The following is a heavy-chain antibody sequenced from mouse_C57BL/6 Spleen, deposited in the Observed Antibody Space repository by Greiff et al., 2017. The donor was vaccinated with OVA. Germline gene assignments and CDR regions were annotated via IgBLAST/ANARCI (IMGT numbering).Heavy chain of an antibody. Sequence: QVQLQQPGAELVRPGTSVKLSCKASGYTFTSYWMHWVKQRPGQGLEWIGVIDPSDSYTNYNQKFKGKATLTVDTSSSTAYMQLSSLTSEDSAVYYCARDYGSSKGYFDVWGTGTTVTVSS. J-gene: IGHJ1*03. D-gene: IGHD1-1*01. CDR3: ARDYGSSKGYFDV. V-gene: IGHV1-59*01. CDR2: IDPSDSYT. CDR1: GYTFTSYW.